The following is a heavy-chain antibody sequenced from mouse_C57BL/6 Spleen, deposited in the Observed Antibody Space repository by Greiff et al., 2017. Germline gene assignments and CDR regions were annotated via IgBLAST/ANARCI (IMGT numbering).Heavy chain of an antibody. J-gene: IGHJ2*01. CDR3: AGEEEGY. V-gene: IGHV1-81*01. Sequence: QVQLQQSGAELARPGASVKLSCKASGYTFTSYGISWVKQRTGQGLEWIGEIYPRSGNTYYNEKFKGKATLTADKSSSTAYMELRSLTSEDSAVYFCAGEEEGYWGQGTTLTVSS. CDR1: GYTFTSYG. CDR2: IYPRSGNT.